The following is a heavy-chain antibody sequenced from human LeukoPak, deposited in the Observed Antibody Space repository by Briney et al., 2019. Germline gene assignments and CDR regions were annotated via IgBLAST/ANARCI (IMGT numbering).Heavy chain of an antibody. CDR1: GGTFSSYA. CDR3: ASRVAGAPNYYGMGV. J-gene: IGHJ6*04. Sequence: SVKVSCKASGGTFSSYAISWVRQAPGQGLEWMGGIIPIFGTANYAQKFQGRVTITADKSTSTAYMELSSLRSEDTAVYYCASRVAGAPNYYGMGVWGKGTTVTVSS. V-gene: IGHV1-69*06. CDR2: IIPIFGTA. D-gene: IGHD3-10*01.